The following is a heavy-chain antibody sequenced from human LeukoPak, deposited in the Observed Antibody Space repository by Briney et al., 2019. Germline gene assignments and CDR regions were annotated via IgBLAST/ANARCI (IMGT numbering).Heavy chain of an antibody. CDR3: VKDSSWMGEYYFDY. V-gene: IGHV3-30*02. Sequence: GGSLRLSCAASGFTFSSYWMSWVRQAPGKGLEWVSHIRYDETATYYADSVKGRFTISRDNSKNTLYLQMNSLRADDTAVYYCVKDSSWMGEYYFDYWGQGTLVTVSS. CDR2: IRYDETAT. CDR1: GFTFSSYW. D-gene: IGHD3-16*01. J-gene: IGHJ4*02.